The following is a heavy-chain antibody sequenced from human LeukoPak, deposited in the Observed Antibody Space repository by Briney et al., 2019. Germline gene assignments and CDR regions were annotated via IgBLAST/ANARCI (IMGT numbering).Heavy chain of an antibody. CDR1: GYTFTSYG. CDR3: ARDGDYGGEQLLGFDP. CDR2: ISAYNGNT. D-gene: IGHD4-23*01. V-gene: IGHV1-18*01. Sequence: ASVKVSCKASGYTFTSYGISWVRQAPGQGLEWMGWISAYNGNTNYAQKLQGRVTMTTDTSTSTAYMELSRVRSDDTAVYYCARDGDYGGEQLLGFDPWGQGTLVTVSS. J-gene: IGHJ5*02.